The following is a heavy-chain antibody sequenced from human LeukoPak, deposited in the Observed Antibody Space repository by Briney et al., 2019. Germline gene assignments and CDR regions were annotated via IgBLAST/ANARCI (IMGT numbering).Heavy chain of an antibody. V-gene: IGHV3-48*03. CDR2: ISSSGSTI. CDR3: ARDPYSGGYWNYYYYYMDV. Sequence: GGSLRLSCAASGFTFSSYEMNWVRQAPGKGLEWVSYISSSGSTIHYADSVKGRFTISRDNAKNSLFLQMNSLTAEDTAVYYCARDPYSGGYWNYYYYYMDVWGKGTTVTISS. CDR1: GFTFSSYE. D-gene: IGHD1-26*01. J-gene: IGHJ6*03.